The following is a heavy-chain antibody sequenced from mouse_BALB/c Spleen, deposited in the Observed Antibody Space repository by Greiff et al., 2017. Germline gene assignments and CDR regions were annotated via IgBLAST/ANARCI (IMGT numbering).Heavy chain of an antibody. CDR1: GYAFSSYW. Sequence: VQLQQSGAELVRPGSSVKISCKASGYAFSSYWMNWVKQRPGQGLEWIGQIYPGDGDTNYNGKFKGKATLTADKSSSTAYMQLSSLTSEDSAVYFCARGPTGPFDYWGQGTTLTVSS. V-gene: IGHV1-80*01. J-gene: IGHJ2*01. D-gene: IGHD4-1*02. CDR3: ARGPTGPFDY. CDR2: IYPGDGDT.